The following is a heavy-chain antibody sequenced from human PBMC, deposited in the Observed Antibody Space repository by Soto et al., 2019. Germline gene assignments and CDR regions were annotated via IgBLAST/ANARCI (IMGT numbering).Heavy chain of an antibody. Sequence: SETLSLTCTVSGGSVSSGSYYWSWIRQPPGKGLECVGYIYYSGSTNYNPSLKSRVTISVDTSKNQFSLKLSSVTAADTAVYYCARRYSSAFDIWGQGTMVTVSS. CDR3: ARRYSSAFDI. CDR2: IYYSGST. V-gene: IGHV4-61*01. J-gene: IGHJ3*02. D-gene: IGHD6-13*01. CDR1: GGSVSSGSYY.